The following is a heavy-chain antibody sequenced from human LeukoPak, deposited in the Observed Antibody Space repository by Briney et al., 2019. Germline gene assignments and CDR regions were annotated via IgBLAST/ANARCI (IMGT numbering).Heavy chain of an antibody. D-gene: IGHD3/OR15-3a*01. CDR2: ISYDGSNK. V-gene: IGHV3-30*14. CDR3: ARVRPGYYTYFDY. CDR1: GFTFSSYA. Sequence: GGSLRLSCAASGFTFSSYAMHWVRQAPGKGLEWVAVISYDGSNKYYADSVKGRFTISRDNSKNTLYLQMNSLRAEDTAIYYCARVRPGYYTYFDYWGQGTLVTVSS. J-gene: IGHJ4*02.